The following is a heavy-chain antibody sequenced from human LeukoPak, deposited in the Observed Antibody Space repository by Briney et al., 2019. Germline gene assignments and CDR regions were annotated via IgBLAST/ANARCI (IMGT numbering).Heavy chain of an antibody. CDR2: IIPILGTA. Sequence: GASVKVSCKASGGTFSSYAISWVRQAPGQGLEWMGGIIPILGTANYAQKFQGRVTITADESTSTAYMELSSLRSEDTAMYYCARAGWFGSTYYYYYYMDVWGKGTTVTVSS. CDR3: ARAGWFGSTYYYYYYMDV. J-gene: IGHJ6*03. CDR1: GGTFSSYA. V-gene: IGHV1-69*13. D-gene: IGHD3-10*01.